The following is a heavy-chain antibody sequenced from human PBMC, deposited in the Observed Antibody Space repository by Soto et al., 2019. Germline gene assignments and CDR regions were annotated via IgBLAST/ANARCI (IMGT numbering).Heavy chain of an antibody. CDR1: GFTFSSYS. V-gene: IGHV3-48*01. Sequence: HPWGSLRLSCAASGFTFSSYSMNWVRQAPGKGLEWVSYISSSSSTIYYADSVKGRFTISRDNAKNSLYLQMNSLRAEDTAVYYCARATYYDILTGYRRVTAFAFDIWGQGTMVTVSS. CDR3: ARATYYDILTGYRRVTAFAFDI. J-gene: IGHJ3*02. CDR2: ISSSSSTI. D-gene: IGHD3-9*01.